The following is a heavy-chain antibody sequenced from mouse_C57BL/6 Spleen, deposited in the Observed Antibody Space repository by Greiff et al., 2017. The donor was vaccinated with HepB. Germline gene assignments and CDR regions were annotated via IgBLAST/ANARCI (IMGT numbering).Heavy chain of an antibody. CDR2: IHPNSGST. V-gene: IGHV1-64*01. CDR1: GYTFTSYW. CDR3: ARLDSNHPGYFDV. D-gene: IGHD2-5*01. Sequence: VQLQQSGAELVKPGASVKLSCKASGYTFTSYWMHWVKQRPGQGLEWIGMIHPNSGSTNYNEKFKSKATLTVDKSSSTAYMQLSSLTSEDSAVYYCARLDSNHPGYFDVWGTGTTVTVSS. J-gene: IGHJ1*03.